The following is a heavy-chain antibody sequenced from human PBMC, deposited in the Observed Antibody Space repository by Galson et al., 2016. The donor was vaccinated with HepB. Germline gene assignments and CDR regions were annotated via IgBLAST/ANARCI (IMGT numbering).Heavy chain of an antibody. CDR3: VKDRAGFYAFDI. CDR1: GFTFSKYA. CDR2: INDNGSRK. D-gene: IGHD6-19*01. J-gene: IGHJ3*02. V-gene: IGHV3-64*05. Sequence: RLSCAASGFTFSKYAMHWVRQAPGKGLEYVSGINDNGSRKHYGDSVKGRCTISRDDSKNTVYVQMNSLTTEDTAVYYCVKDRAGFYAFDIWGQGTMVTVSS.